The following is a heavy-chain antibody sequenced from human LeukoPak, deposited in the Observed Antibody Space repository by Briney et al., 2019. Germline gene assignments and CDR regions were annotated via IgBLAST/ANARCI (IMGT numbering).Heavy chain of an antibody. V-gene: IGHV3-23*01. Sequence: GGSLRLSCAPPGFTFSSYATSWVRQAPGKGREWVSLVSGGGGRTHYADSVKGRFTISRDNSKNTLYLQMNSLRAEDTAVYYCAKDIVLMMYANGFDYWGQGTLVTVSS. J-gene: IGHJ4*02. D-gene: IGHD2-8*01. CDR1: GFTFSSYA. CDR3: AKDIVLMMYANGFDY. CDR2: VSGGGGRT.